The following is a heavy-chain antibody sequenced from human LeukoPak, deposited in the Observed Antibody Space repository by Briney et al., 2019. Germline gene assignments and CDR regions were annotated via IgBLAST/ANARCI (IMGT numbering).Heavy chain of an antibody. V-gene: IGHV4-34*01. CDR3: ARANGVASSYYFDY. CDR2: INHSGST. D-gene: IGHD2-15*01. J-gene: IGHJ4*02. Sequence: SETLSLTCAVYGGSFSGYYWSWIRQPPGKRLEWIGEINHSGSTNYNPSLKSRVTISVDTSKNQFSLKLSSVTAADTAVYYCARANGVASSYYFDYWGQGTLVTVSS. CDR1: GGSFSGYY.